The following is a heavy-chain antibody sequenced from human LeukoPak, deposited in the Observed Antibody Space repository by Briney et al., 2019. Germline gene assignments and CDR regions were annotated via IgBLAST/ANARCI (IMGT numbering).Heavy chain of an antibody. CDR1: GYTFTDYY. Sequence: ASVKVSCKASGYTFTDYYMHWVRQAPGQGLEWMGWIKPNSGGTDYAQKFQGRVTRTRDTSINTAYMELSRLRSDDTAVYYCARDRAATRMVDYWGQGTLVTVSS. V-gene: IGHV1-2*02. CDR2: IKPNSGGT. CDR3: ARDRAATRMVDY. J-gene: IGHJ4*02. D-gene: IGHD2-15*01.